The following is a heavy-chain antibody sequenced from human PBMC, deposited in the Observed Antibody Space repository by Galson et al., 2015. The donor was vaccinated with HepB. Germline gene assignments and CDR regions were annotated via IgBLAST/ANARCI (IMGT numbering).Heavy chain of an antibody. V-gene: IGHV1-18*04. J-gene: IGHJ3*02. D-gene: IGHD2-2*01. Sequence: SVKVSCKASGYTFTSYGISWVRQAPGQGLEWMGWISAYNGNTNYAQKLLGRVTMTTDTSTSTAYMELRSLRSDDTAVYYCVRDAWIVVVPAASRRDAFDIWGQGTMVTVSS. CDR2: ISAYNGNT. CDR1: GYTFTSYG. CDR3: VRDAWIVVVPAASRRDAFDI.